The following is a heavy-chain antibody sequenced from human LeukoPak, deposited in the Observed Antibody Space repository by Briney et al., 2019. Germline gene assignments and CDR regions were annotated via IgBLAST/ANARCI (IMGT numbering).Heavy chain of an antibody. Sequence: SETLSLTCTVSGGSISTYYWSWLRQPPGKGLEWIGSMYYSGSTNYKPSLKSRVTISVDTSKNQFSLKLSSVTAADTAVYYCARHAYYYDRSGSYEAFDIWGQGTMVTVSS. CDR2: MYYSGST. CDR3: ARHAYYYDRSGSYEAFDI. CDR1: GGSISTYY. D-gene: IGHD3-22*01. J-gene: IGHJ3*02. V-gene: IGHV4-59*08.